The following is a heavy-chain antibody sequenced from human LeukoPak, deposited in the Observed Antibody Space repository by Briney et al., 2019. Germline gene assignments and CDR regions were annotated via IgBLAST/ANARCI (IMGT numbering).Heavy chain of an antibody. D-gene: IGHD4-4*01. V-gene: IGHV1-2*02. CDR3: ARDYSKFDY. J-gene: IGHJ4*02. CDR2: INPNSGGT. Sequence: EASAKVSCKASGYTFTGYYMHWVRQAPGQGLEWMGWINPNSGGTNYAQKFQGRVTMTRDTSTSTVYMELSNLRSEDTAVYYCARDYSKFDYWGQGTLVTVSS. CDR1: GYTFTGYY.